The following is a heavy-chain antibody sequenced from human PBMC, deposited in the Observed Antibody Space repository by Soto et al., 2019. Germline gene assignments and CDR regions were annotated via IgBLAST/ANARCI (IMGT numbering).Heavy chain of an antibody. CDR2: IYYSVST. D-gene: IGHD4-17*01. J-gene: IGHJ4*02. V-gene: IGHV4-59*08. CDR1: CGSISSYY. CDR3: ARHVDGGTDY. Sequence: PSETLSLTCTVSCGSISSYYWSWIRQPPGNGLYCIGYIYYSVSTNXXPSLKSRXXISVDTSKNHXSLKLXSVTAAYTAVYYCARHVDGGTDYWRQGTLVTVSS.